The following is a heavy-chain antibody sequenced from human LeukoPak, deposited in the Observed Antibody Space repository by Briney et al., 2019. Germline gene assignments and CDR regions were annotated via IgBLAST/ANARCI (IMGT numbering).Heavy chain of an antibody. D-gene: IGHD3-16*02. CDR2: ISGSGGST. Sequence: GGSLRLSCAASGFTFSSYAMSWVRQAPGKGLEWVSAISGSGGSTYYADSVKGRFTISRDNSKNTLYLQMNSLRAEDTAVYYCASNPPYDYVWGSYRHRYYYYMDVWGKGTTVTVSS. CDR3: ASNPPYDYVWGSYRHRYYYYMDV. J-gene: IGHJ6*03. CDR1: GFTFSSYA. V-gene: IGHV3-23*01.